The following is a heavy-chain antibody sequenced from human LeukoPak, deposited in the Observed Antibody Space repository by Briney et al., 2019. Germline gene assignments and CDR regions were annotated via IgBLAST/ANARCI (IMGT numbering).Heavy chain of an antibody. V-gene: IGHV1-46*01. CDR2: INPSGGST. D-gene: IGHD3-22*01. CDR1: GYTFTSYY. CDR3: ASPLDSINYYYYGMDV. Sequence: ASVKVSCKASGYTFTSYYIHWVRQAPGQGLEWMGIINPSGGSTTYAQKFQGRVTMTRDTSTSTVYMELSSLRSEDTAVYYCASPLDSINYYYYGMDVWGQGTTVTVSS. J-gene: IGHJ6*02.